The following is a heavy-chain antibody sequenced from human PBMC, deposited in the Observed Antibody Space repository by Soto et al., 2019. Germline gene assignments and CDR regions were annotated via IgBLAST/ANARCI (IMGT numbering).Heavy chain of an antibody. D-gene: IGHD6-13*01. CDR2: ISWNSGSI. Sequence: EVQLVESGGGLVQPGRSLRLSCAASGFTFDDYAMHWVRQAPGKGLEWVSGISWNSGSIDYADSVKGRFTISRDNAKNSLYLQMNSLRAEDTALYYCAKDISYTSSWSYFAYWGQGTLVTVSS. CDR1: GFTFDDYA. J-gene: IGHJ4*02. CDR3: AKDISYTSSWSYFAY. V-gene: IGHV3-9*01.